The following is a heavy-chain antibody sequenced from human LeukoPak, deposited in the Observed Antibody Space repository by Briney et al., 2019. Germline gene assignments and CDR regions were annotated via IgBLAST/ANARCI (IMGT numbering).Heavy chain of an antibody. CDR2: INPKSGGT. D-gene: IGHD3-22*01. V-gene: IGHV1-2*02. Sequence: ASVKVSCKASGYTFTGYYMHWVRQAPGQGLEWMGWINPKSGGTNYAQRFQGRVTMTGDTSINTAYMELSRLRSDDTAVYYCARDYGDSSGYLIDYWGQGTLVTVYS. CDR3: ARDYGDSSGYLIDY. J-gene: IGHJ4*02. CDR1: GYTFTGYY.